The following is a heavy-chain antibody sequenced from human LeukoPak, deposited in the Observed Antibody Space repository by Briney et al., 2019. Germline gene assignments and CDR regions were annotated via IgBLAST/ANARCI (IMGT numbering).Heavy chain of an antibody. CDR2: INPNSGGT. J-gene: IGHJ3*02. Sequence: ASVKVSCKVSGSTLAESYIHWLRQAPGKGLEWMGWINPNSGGTNYAQKFQGRVTMTRDTSISTAYMELSRLRSDDTAVYYCARVGGFSSGWGDTDAFDIWGQGTMVTVSS. CDR1: GSTLAESY. D-gene: IGHD6-19*01. V-gene: IGHV1-2*02. CDR3: ARVGGFSSGWGDTDAFDI.